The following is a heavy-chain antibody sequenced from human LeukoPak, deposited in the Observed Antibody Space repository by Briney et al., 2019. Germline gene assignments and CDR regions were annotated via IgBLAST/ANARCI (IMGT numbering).Heavy chain of an antibody. CDR1: GFTFDDYA. J-gene: IGHJ3*02. D-gene: IGHD6-13*01. CDR2: ISWNSGSI. Sequence: PRLSCAASGFTFDDYARHWVRQAPGKGLEWVSGISWNSGSIGYADSVKGRFTISRDNAKNSLYLQMNSLRAEDMALYYCAKAGSSWTKGSDAFDIWGQGTMVTVSS. CDR3: AKAGSSWTKGSDAFDI. V-gene: IGHV3-9*03.